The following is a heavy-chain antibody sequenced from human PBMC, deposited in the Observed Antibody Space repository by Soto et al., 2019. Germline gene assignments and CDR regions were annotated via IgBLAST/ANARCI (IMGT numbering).Heavy chain of an antibody. CDR2: ISYDGSNK. CDR3: ARWYYYDSSGYYPTTYAFDI. Sequence: PGGSLRLSCAASGFTFSSYAMHWVRQAPGKGLEWVAVISYDGSNKYYADSVKGRFTISRDNAKNSLYLQMNSLRAEDTAVYYCARWYYYDSSGYYPTTYAFDIWGQGTMVTVSS. J-gene: IGHJ3*02. CDR1: GFTFSSYA. V-gene: IGHV3-30-3*01. D-gene: IGHD3-22*01.